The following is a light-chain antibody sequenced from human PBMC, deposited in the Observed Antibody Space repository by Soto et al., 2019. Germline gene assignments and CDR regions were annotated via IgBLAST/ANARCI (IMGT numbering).Light chain of an antibody. CDR3: SSYAGSNWYV. Sequence: QSALTQPPSVSGAPGQRVIISCTGSSSNIGAGYDVNWYQQLPGTAPKLLIYLNVNRPSGVPDRFSGSKSATSASLAISGLHTADEADYYCSSYAGSNWYVFGTGTKVTVL. CDR1: SSNIGAGYD. CDR2: LNV. V-gene: IGLV1-40*01. J-gene: IGLJ1*01.